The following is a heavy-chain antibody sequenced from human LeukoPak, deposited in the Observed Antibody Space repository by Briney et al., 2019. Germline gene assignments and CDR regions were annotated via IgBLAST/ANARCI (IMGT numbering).Heavy chain of an antibody. J-gene: IGHJ4*02. CDR3: AIMHRYYDGSGYWVQ. CDR2: ISTSGGTT. Sequence: GGSLRLSCAAPGFTFSSYAMSWVRQAPGKGLEWVSGISTSGGTTSYADSVKGRFTISRDNPRNTLYMQMSSLRDEDTAVYYCAIMHRYYDGSGYWVQWGQGTLVTVSS. V-gene: IGHV3-23*01. D-gene: IGHD3-22*01. CDR1: GFTFSSYA.